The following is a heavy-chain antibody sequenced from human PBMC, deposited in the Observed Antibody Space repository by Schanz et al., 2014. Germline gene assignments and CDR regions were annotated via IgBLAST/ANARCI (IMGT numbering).Heavy chain of an antibody. Sequence: QVQLQESGPGLVKPSETLSLNCRISGSINSYSWSWIRQPPGKGLEWSGDISYSGSTNYNPSLRVRVTISLDRSRNQFSLNLRTVTAADTAIYYCARRIAARSGLVYDYHNGFDVWGPGTTVIVSS. D-gene: IGHD6-6*01. CDR1: GSINSYS. CDR3: ARRIAARSGLVYDYHNGFDV. J-gene: IGHJ6*02. CDR2: ISYSGST. V-gene: IGHV4-59*01.